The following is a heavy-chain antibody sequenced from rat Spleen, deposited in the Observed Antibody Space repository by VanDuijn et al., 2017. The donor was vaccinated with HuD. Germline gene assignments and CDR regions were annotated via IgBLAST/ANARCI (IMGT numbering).Heavy chain of an antibody. V-gene: IGHV2-63*01. CDR2: MKYDGDT. Sequence: QVQLKESGPGLVQPSQTLSLTCTVSGFSLTSYNVHWVRQPPGKGLEWMGRMKYDGDTYYNSPLKSRLSISRDTSKNQVFLKMNSLQTDDTGTYYCTIHPRYWGQGVMVTVSS. CDR3: TIHPRY. CDR1: GFSLTSYN. D-gene: IGHD3-1*01. J-gene: IGHJ2*01.